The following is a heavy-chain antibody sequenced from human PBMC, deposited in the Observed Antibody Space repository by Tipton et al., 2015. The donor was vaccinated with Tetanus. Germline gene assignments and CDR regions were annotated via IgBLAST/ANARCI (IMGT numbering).Heavy chain of an antibody. J-gene: IGHJ4*02. CDR1: GFTFSSYS. Sequence: SLRLSCAASGFTFSSYSMNWVRQAPGKGLEWVSSISSSSSYIYYADSVKGRFTISRDNAKNSLYLQMNSLRAEDTAVYYCAREPRGEIVVVAWGQGTLVTVSS. V-gene: IGHV3-21*01. D-gene: IGHD3-22*01. CDR3: AREPRGEIVVVA. CDR2: ISSSSSYI.